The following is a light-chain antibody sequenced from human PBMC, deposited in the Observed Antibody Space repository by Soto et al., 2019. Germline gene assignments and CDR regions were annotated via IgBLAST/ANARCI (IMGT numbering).Light chain of an antibody. CDR3: QQYGSSPT. J-gene: IGKJ1*01. Sequence: IVLTQSPGTLSLSPGERATLSCRASQSVSSSYLAWYQQKPGQAPRLLIYGASSRATGIPDRFSGSESGTDFTLTISRLEPEDFAVYYCQQYGSSPTFGQGTKVEIK. CDR1: QSVSSSY. V-gene: IGKV3-20*01. CDR2: GAS.